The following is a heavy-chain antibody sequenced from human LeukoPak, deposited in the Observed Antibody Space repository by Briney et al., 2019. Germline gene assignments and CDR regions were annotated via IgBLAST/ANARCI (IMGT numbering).Heavy chain of an antibody. CDR1: GFTFSSYW. CDR2: IKDDGSEK. J-gene: IGHJ4*02. CDR3: ARDPGYTSSWHY. V-gene: IGHV3-7*01. Sequence: GGSLRLSCAASGFTFSSYWMSWVRQAPGKGLEWVANIKDDGSEKRDVDSVKGRFTISRDNAKNSLYLQMNSLRAEDTAVYYCARDPGYTSSWHYWGQGTLVIVSS. D-gene: IGHD6-13*01.